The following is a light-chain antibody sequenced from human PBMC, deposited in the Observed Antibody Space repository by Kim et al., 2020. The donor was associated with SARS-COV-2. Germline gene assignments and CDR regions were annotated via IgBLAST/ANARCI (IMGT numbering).Light chain of an antibody. CDR3: HQFFAAPPS. CDR1: QSVLYSSNSKSA. CDR2: WAS. V-gene: IGKV4-1*01. J-gene: IGKJ2*03. Sequence: RATSNCKSSQSVLYSSNSKSALAWYQQKSGQPPKLLLYWASTRESGVPDRFSGSGSGTDFTLTISGLQAEDVAVYYCHQFFAAPPSFGQGTKLEI.